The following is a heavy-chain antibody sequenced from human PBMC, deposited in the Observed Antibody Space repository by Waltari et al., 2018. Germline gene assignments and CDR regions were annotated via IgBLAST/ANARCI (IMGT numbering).Heavy chain of an antibody. Sequence: QVQLVQSGAEVKKPGASVKVSCKASGYTFTDYYMHWVRQAPGQGLEWMGWINPNSGGTNYAQKFQGRVTMTRDTSISTAYMELSRLRSDDTAVYYCARSIVAPGGGPDPSCDYWGQGTLVTVSS. D-gene: IGHD5-12*01. V-gene: IGHV1-2*02. CDR1: GYTFTDYY. CDR3: ARSIVAPGGGPDPSCDY. CDR2: INPNSGGT. J-gene: IGHJ4*02.